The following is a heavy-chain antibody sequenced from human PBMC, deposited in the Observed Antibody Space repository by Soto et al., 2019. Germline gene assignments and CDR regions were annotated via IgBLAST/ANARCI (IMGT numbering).Heavy chain of an antibody. J-gene: IGHJ4*02. CDR1: GFTFSSYA. CDR2: ISYDGSNK. V-gene: IGHV3-30-3*01. D-gene: IGHD3-3*01. CDR3: ARGDEVFGVVTTSIDY. Sequence: GGSLRLSCAASGFTFSSYAMHWVRQAPGKGLEWVAVISYDGSNKYYADSVKGRFTISRDNSKNTLYLQMNSLRAEDTAVYYCARGDEVFGVVTTSIDYWGQGTLVTVSS.